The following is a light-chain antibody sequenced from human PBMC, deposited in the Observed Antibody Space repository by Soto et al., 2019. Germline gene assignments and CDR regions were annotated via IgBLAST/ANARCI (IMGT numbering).Light chain of an antibody. Sequence: EIVLTQSPASLSLSPGERATLSCRASQSVSSYLAWYQQKPGQAPRLLIYDASNRATGIPARFSGSGSGTDFTLTISSLEPEDFAVYYCQQRNNWPRGTFGQGTRLEIK. J-gene: IGKJ5*01. CDR3: QQRNNWPRGT. V-gene: IGKV3-11*01. CDR1: QSVSSY. CDR2: DAS.